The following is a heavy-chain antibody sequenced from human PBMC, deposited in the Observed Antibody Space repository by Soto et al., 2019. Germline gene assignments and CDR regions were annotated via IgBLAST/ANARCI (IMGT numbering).Heavy chain of an antibody. V-gene: IGHV3-74*01. Sequence: EVQLVESGGGLVQPGGSLRLSCAASGFTFCSYWMHWVRQAPGKGLVWVSRINSDGSSTSYADSVKGRFTISRDNAKNTLYLQMNSLRAEDTAVYYCARASEIVVVPAAKAYGMDVWGQGTTVTVSS. D-gene: IGHD2-2*01. CDR3: ARASEIVVVPAAKAYGMDV. CDR2: INSDGSST. CDR1: GFTFCSYW. J-gene: IGHJ6*02.